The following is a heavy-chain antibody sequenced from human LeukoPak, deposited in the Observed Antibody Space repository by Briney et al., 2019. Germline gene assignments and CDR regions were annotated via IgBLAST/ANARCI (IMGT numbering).Heavy chain of an antibody. D-gene: IGHD3-10*01. CDR2: IHYNGIT. V-gene: IGHV4-59*12. Sequence: SETLSLTCTVSGSMYNYYWSWIRQPPGKGLEWIGYIHYNGITNYNPSLKTRVTMSLDTSKNQVSLNLNSVTAADTAVYYCARDGIHYGSGFDPWGQGTLVTVSS. J-gene: IGHJ5*02. CDR1: GSMYNYY. CDR3: ARDGIHYGSGFDP.